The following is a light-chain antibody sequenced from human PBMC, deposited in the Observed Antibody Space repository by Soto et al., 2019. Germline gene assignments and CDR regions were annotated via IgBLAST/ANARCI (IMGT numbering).Light chain of an antibody. CDR1: QSISSW. CDR3: QYYNDYCWT. Sequence: DIQLTQSPSTLSASVGDRVTITCRASQSISSWLAWYQQKPGKAPNFLIYKTSNLESGVPSRFSGSGSGTEFTLTISSLQPDDFATYSCQYYNDYCWTFGQGTKVEIK. J-gene: IGKJ1*01. V-gene: IGKV1-5*03. CDR2: KTS.